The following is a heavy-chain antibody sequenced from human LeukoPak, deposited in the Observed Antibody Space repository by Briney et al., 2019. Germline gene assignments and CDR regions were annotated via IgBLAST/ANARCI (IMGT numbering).Heavy chain of an antibody. V-gene: IGHV4-38-2*02. J-gene: IGHJ4*02. CDR2: IYHSGST. D-gene: IGHD3-16*02. CDR3: ARSGDYVWGSYPQSPYY. CDR1: GYSISSGYY. Sequence: PSETLSLTCTVSGYSISSGYYWGWIRQPPGKGLAWIGSIYHSGSTYYNPSLKSRVTISVDTSKNQFTLKLSSVTAADTAVYYCARSGDYVWGSYPQSPYYWGQGTLVTVSS.